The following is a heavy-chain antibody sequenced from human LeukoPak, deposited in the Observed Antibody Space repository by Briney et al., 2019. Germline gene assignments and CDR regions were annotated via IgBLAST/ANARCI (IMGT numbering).Heavy chain of an antibody. Sequence: GGSLRLSCAASGFTFTSYWMHWVRQAPGKGLVWVSRINSDGSTKTYADSVKGRFTISRDNAKNTLYLQMNSLRVEDTAVYYCATSRGYGFEIWGQGTLVTVSS. CDR3: ATSRGYGFEI. CDR1: GFTFTSYW. CDR2: INSDGSTK. D-gene: IGHD5-24*01. J-gene: IGHJ4*02. V-gene: IGHV3-74*01.